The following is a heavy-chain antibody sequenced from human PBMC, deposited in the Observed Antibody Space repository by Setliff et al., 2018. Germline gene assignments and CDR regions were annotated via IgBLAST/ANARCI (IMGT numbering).Heavy chain of an antibody. CDR1: GFTFDDYT. Sequence: LRLSCVASGFTFDDYTMHWVRQAPGKGLEWVSAVSWNSGNKGYADSVKGRFTISRDNAKNSLYLEMNSLRADDTALYYCAKDRYYDISAYASSGLDQWGQGTQVTV. V-gene: IGHV3-9*01. J-gene: IGHJ4*02. D-gene: IGHD3-22*01. CDR3: AKDRYYDISAYASSGLDQ. CDR2: VSWNSGNK.